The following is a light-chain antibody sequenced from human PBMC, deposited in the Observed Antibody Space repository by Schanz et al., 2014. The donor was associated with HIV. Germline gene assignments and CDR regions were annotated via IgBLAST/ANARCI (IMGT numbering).Light chain of an antibody. V-gene: IGLV2-23*02. CDR2: EVS. Sequence: QSALTQPASVSGSPGQSITISCTGTSSDVGGYNYVSWYQQHPGKAPKLMIYEVSKRPSGVSNRFSGSKSGNTASLTFSGLQAEDEADYYCCSYAGTSTSVVFGGGTKLT. CDR1: SSDVGGYNY. J-gene: IGLJ2*01. CDR3: CSYAGTSTSVV.